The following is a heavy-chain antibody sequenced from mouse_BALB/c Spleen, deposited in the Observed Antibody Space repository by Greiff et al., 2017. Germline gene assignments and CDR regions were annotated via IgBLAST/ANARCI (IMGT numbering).Heavy chain of an antibody. J-gene: IGHJ2*01. CDR3: ARTARAYAMDY. V-gene: IGHV5-17*02. CDR2: ISSGSSTI. CDR1: GFTFSSFG. Sequence: EVKLVESGGGLVKPGGSLKLSCAASGFTFSSFGMHWVRQAPEKGLEWVAYISSGSSTIYYADTVKGRFTISRDNPKNTLFLQMTSLRSEDTAMYYCARTARAYAMDYWGQGTTLTVSS. D-gene: IGHD3-1*01.